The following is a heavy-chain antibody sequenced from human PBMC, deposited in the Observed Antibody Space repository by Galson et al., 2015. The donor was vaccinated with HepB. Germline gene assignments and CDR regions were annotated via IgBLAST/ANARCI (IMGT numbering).Heavy chain of an antibody. Sequence: SLRLSCAASGFTFSSHWMHWVRQAPGKGLVWVSRINNDGSSINYADSVKGRFTISRDNAKNTLYLQMNSLRAEDTAVYYCARARTPMTAPFDYWGQGTLVTVSS. D-gene: IGHD2-21*02. CDR1: GFTFSSHW. CDR3: ARARTPMTAPFDY. CDR2: INNDGSSI. V-gene: IGHV3-74*01. J-gene: IGHJ4*02.